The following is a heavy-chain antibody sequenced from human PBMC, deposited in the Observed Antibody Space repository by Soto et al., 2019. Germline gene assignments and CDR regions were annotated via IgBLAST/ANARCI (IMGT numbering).Heavy chain of an antibody. CDR1: GFTFSSYW. J-gene: IGHJ4*02. V-gene: IGHV3-74*01. CDR2: INSDGSST. D-gene: IGHD1-1*01. Sequence: PGGSLRLSCAASGFTFSSYWMHWVRQAPGKGLVWVSRINSDGSSTSYADSVKGRFTISRDSAKNTLYLQMNSLRAEDTAVYYCAKDQEPERPLYDYWGQGTLVTVSS. CDR3: AKDQEPERPLYDY.